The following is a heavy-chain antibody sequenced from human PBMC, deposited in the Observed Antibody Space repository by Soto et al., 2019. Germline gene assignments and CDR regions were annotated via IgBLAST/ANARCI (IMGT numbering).Heavy chain of an antibody. Sequence: QVHLVQSGAEVKKSGDSVKVSGKGSGYDFTTYGITWVRQAPGQGLEWMAWISAHNGNTDYAQKLQGRVTVTRDTSTSTAYMELRSLRSDDTAVYYCARGRYGDYWGQGALVTVSS. CDR1: GYDFTTYG. CDR3: ARGRYGDY. D-gene: IGHD1-1*01. CDR2: ISAHNGNT. V-gene: IGHV1-18*01. J-gene: IGHJ4*02.